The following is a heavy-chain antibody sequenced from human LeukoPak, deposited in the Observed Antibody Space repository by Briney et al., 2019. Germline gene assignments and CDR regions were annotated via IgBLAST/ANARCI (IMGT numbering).Heavy chain of an antibody. CDR2: YIWNTGRT. D-gene: IGHD1-14*01. J-gene: IGHJ6*04. V-gene: IGHV3-9*02. CDR3: IKDLKPGGADV. CDR1: GFNSHEHG. Sequence: GGSLRLSCEVSGFNSHEHGMHWVRQAPGKGLERISGYIWNTGRTGYGDSVKGRFTISRDNAGNSVYLQMNSLRVEDTALYYCIKDLKPGGADVWGKGTTVIVSS.